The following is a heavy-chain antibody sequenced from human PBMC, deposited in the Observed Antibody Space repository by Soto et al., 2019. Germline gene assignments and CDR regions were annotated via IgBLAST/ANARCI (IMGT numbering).Heavy chain of an antibody. V-gene: IGHV3-30*18. CDR1: GFTFSSYG. CDR3: AKDGSSSSYYYYGMDV. CDR2: ISYDGSNK. J-gene: IGHJ6*02. Sequence: QVQLVESGGGVVQPGRSLRLSCAASGFTFSSYGMHWVRQAPGKGPEWVAVISYDGSNKYYADSVKGRFTISRDNSKNTLYLQMNSLRAEDTAVYYCAKDGSSSSYYYYGMDVWGQGTTVTVSS. D-gene: IGHD6-6*01.